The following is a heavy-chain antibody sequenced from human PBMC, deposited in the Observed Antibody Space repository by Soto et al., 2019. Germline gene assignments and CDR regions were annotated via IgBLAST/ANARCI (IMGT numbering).Heavy chain of an antibody. V-gene: IGHV3-15*07. D-gene: IGHD2-15*01. CDR3: TTDQVVVAATWSWFDP. J-gene: IGHJ5*02. Sequence: EVQLVESGGGLVKPGGSLRLSCAASGFTFSNAWMNWVRQAPGKGLEWVGRIKSKTDGGTTDYAAPVKGRFTISRDDSKNTLYLQMNSLKTEDTAVYYCTTDQVVVAATWSWFDPWGQGTLVTVSS. CDR2: IKSKTDGGTT. CDR1: GFTFSNAW.